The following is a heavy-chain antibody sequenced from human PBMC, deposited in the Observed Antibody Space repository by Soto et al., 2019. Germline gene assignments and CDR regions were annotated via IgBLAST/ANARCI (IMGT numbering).Heavy chain of an antibody. V-gene: IGHV3-33*01. J-gene: IGHJ4*02. CDR1: GFTFSSYG. Sequence: GGSLRLSCAASGFTFSSYGMHWVRQAPGKGLEWVAVIWYDGSNKYYADSVKGRFTISRDNSKNTLYLQMNSLRAEDTAVYYCARALGIAARPPGYWGQGTLVTVSS. CDR2: IWYDGSNK. CDR3: ARALGIAARPPGY. D-gene: IGHD6-6*01.